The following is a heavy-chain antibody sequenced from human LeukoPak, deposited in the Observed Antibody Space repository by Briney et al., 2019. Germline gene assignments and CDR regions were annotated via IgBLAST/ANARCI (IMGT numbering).Heavy chain of an antibody. J-gene: IGHJ4*02. CDR3: ARGNYDYVWGGIDY. V-gene: IGHV4-39*01. D-gene: IGHD3-16*01. Sequence: SETLSLTCTVSGGSISSSSYYWGWIRQPPGKGLEWIGSIYYSGSTYYNPSLKSRVTISVDTSKNQFSLKLSSVTAADTAVYYCARGNYDYVWGGIDYWGQGTLVTVSS. CDR1: GGSISSSSYY. CDR2: IYYSGST.